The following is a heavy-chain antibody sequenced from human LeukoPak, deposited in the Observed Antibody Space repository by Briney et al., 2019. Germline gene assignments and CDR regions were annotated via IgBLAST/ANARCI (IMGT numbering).Heavy chain of an antibody. Sequence: GGSLRLSCAASGFAFSSYCMNWVRQAPGKGLEWVSVIYSGGSTYYADSVKGRFTISRDNSKNTLYLQMNSLRAEDTAVYYCARVARGYWGQGTLVTVSS. V-gene: IGHV3-53*01. J-gene: IGHJ4*02. CDR3: ARVARGY. CDR1: GFAFSSYC. CDR2: IYSGGST.